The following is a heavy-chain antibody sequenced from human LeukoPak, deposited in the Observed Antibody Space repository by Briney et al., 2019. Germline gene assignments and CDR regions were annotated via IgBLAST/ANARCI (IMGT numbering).Heavy chain of an antibody. CDR1: GFTFSSYG. V-gene: IGHV3-33*01. D-gene: IGHD2-8*01. CDR3: ARDVDQLIWFDP. Sequence: GVSLRLSCAASGFTFSSYGMHWVRQAPGKGLEWVAVIWYDGSNKYYADSVKGRFTISRDNSKNTLYLQMNSLRAEDTAVYYCARDVDQLIWFDPWGQGTLVTVFS. J-gene: IGHJ5*02. CDR2: IWYDGSNK.